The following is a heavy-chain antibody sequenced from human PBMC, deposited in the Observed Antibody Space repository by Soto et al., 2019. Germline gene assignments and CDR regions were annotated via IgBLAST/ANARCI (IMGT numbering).Heavy chain of an antibody. Sequence: PGGSLRLSCIASGCTFSTYTMNWVRQAPGKGLEWVSSISSSGSDIYYADSVKGRFTMSRDIAKNSLYLQMNSLRAEDTAVYYGVEVERMIAAIRWRQGTLVTVSS. D-gene: IGHD2-2*01. CDR1: GCTFSTYT. CDR3: VEVERMIAAIR. CDR2: ISSSGSDI. V-gene: IGHV3-21*01. J-gene: IGHJ4*02.